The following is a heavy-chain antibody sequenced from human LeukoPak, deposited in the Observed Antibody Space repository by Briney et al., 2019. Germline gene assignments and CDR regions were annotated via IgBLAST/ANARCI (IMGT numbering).Heavy chain of an antibody. D-gene: IGHD3-3*01. CDR1: GGSISSSSYY. J-gene: IGHJ4*02. Sequence: SETLSLTCTVSGGSISSSSYYWGWIRQPPGKGLEWIGSIYYSGSTYYNPSLKSRVTISVDTSKNQFSLKLSSVAAADTAVYYCSEEDFWSGYQWGQGTLVTVSS. CDR2: IYYSGST. CDR3: SEEDFWSGYQ. V-gene: IGHV4-39*01.